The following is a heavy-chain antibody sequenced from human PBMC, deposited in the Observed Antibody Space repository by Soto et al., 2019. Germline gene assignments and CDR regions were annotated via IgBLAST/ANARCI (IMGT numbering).Heavy chain of an antibody. CDR2: INWNSGSI. CDR1: GFTFDDYA. CDR3: AKGYNYDRSGNPDY. J-gene: IGHJ4*02. D-gene: IGHD3-22*01. V-gene: IGHV3-9*01. Sequence: EVQLVESGGGLVQPGRYLILSCAASGFTFDDYAMHWVRQAPGKCLEWVSGINWNSGSIGYADSVKGRFTISRDNAKNSLYLQMNSLRTEDTALYYCAKGYNYDRSGNPDYWGQGTLVTVSS.